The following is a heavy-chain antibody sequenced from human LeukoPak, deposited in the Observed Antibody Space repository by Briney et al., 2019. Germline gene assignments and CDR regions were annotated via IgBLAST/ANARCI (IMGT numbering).Heavy chain of an antibody. V-gene: IGHV3-74*03. CDR2: INGDGSTT. CDR1: GFTFSTYW. J-gene: IGHJ4*02. D-gene: IGHD3-10*01. Sequence: GGSLRLSCTAPGFTFSTYWINWVRQSPGKGLVWVALINGDGSTTTHADSVKGRFTISRDNAKNTAYLQMNSLRDEDTAVYFCARDYAGSPDYWGQGTLVTVSA. CDR3: ARDYAGSPDY.